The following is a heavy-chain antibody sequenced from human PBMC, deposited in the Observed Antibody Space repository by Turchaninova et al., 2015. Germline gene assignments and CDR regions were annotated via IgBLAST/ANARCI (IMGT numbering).Heavy chain of an antibody. J-gene: IGHJ4*02. D-gene: IGHD4-17*01. CDR3: AHRPSSYGDFGIYFDS. CDR1: GFSLSTTEVG. CDR2: IYWEGEQ. V-gene: IGHV2-5*02. Sequence: QITLKESGPTLVKPTQTLTLTCPFSGFSLSTTEVGVGSIRQPPGKALEWLSLIYWEGEQRYTPSLKSRLTITKDTSKNQVVLTMTNMDPVDTATYYCAHRPSSYGDFGIYFDSWGQGTLVTVSS.